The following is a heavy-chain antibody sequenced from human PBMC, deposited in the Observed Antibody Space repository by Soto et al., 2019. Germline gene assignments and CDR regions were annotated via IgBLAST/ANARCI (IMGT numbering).Heavy chain of an antibody. Sequence: SEPLSLNCRVSDGSMRECFWSWIRKSPGKGLEWIGYIYYLGSIDYNPSLKSRVTISVDTSKRQFSLRLTSVTAADTAVYYCARDGYDGSGSPYPAYWGPGNQVTGSA. D-gene: IGHD3-10*01. J-gene: IGHJ4*02. CDR3: ARDGYDGSGSPYPAY. CDR2: IYYLGSI. V-gene: IGHV4-59*01. CDR1: DGSMRECF.